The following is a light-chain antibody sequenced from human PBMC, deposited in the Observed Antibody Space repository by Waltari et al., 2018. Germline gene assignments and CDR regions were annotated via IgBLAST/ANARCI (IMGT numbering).Light chain of an antibody. CDR3: QQYDNWPPYT. CDR1: QSVGGN. CDR2: GAS. V-gene: IGKV3-15*01. Sequence: EIVMTQSPVTLSVSPGERATLSCRASQSVGGNLAWYQQKPGQAPRLLIYGASTRATGVPARFSCSGSGTEFTLTINGLQSEDFAVYYCQQYDNWPPYTFGQGTELEMK. J-gene: IGKJ2*01.